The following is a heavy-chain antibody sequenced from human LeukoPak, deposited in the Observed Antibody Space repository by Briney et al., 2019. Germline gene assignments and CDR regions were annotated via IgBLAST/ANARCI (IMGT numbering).Heavy chain of an antibody. Sequence: GGSLRLSCAASGFTFSSYAMSWVRQAPGKGLEWVSSIPASGGSTYYADSVKGRFTISRDNSKNSLYLQMNSLRAEDTAVYYCARGVRDIVATMVWFDPWGQGTLVTVSS. CDR3: ARGVRDIVATMVWFDP. J-gene: IGHJ5*02. CDR2: IPASGGST. CDR1: GFTFSSYA. D-gene: IGHD5-12*01. V-gene: IGHV3-23*01.